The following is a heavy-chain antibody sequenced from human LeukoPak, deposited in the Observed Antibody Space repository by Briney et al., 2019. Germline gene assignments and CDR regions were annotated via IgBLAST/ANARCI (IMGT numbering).Heavy chain of an antibody. CDR2: IYTSGST. D-gene: IGHD2-2*03. Sequence: SQTLSLTCTVSGGSISSGSYYWSWIRQPAGKGLEWIGRIYTSGSTNYNPSLKSRVTISVDTSKNQFSLKLSSVTAADTAVYYCARSGYCSSTSCPANWFDPWGQGTLVTVSS. V-gene: IGHV4-61*02. J-gene: IGHJ5*02. CDR1: GGSISSGSYY. CDR3: ARSGYCSSTSCPANWFDP.